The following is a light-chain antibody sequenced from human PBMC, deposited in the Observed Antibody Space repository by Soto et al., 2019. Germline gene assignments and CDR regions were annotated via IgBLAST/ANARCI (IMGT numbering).Light chain of an antibody. CDR1: QGIKTF. J-gene: IGKJ1*01. CDR2: AAS. Sequence: AIQLTQSPSSLSASVGDRVTITCRDSQGIKTFLAWYQQKPGKAPKILIYAASSLQSGVPSRFSGSGSGTDFTRTISSLQPEDFETYYCLQDYNYTWTFGQGTKVDIK. V-gene: IGKV1-6*01. CDR3: LQDYNYTWT.